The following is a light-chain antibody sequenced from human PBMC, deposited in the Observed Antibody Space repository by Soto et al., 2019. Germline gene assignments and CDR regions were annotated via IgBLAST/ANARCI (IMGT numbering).Light chain of an antibody. CDR2: GAS. CDR1: QSLSRN. Sequence: EILMTQSPATLSVSPGERATLSCRASQSLSRNLAWYQQKPGQAPRLLIYGASTRASGIPARFSGSGSGTEFTLTISSLQPEDAATYYCQKFNAVPTFGGGTKVEI. J-gene: IGKJ4*01. V-gene: IGKV3D-15*01. CDR3: QKFNAVPT.